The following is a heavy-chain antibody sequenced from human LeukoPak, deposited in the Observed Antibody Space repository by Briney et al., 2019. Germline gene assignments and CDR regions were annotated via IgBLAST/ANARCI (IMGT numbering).Heavy chain of an antibody. CDR1: GFTFSDYL. J-gene: IGHJ3*02. CDR3: SRDGSSSDWSAFDI. V-gene: IGHV3-72*01. CDR2: IRKKDKSYTT. D-gene: IGHD6-25*01. Sequence: PGGSLRLSCAASGFTFSDYLMDWVRQAPGKGLEWVGRIRKKDKSYTTQYAPSVEGRFTISRDDSKSSLYLQMNSLKAEDTAVYYCSRDGSSSDWSAFDIWGQGIMVTVSS.